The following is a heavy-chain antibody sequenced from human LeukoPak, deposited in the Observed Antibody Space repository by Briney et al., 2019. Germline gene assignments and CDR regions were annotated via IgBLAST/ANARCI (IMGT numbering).Heavy chain of an antibody. J-gene: IGHJ3*02. V-gene: IGHV4-59*08. D-gene: IGHD2-2*02. CDR3: ARLHSYCYATSCYRSVEAFDI. CDR1: GGSISSFY. Sequence: SETLSLTCTVSGGSISSFYWSWIRQPPGKGLEWMGYIYYSGSTNYNPSLKSRVTISVDTSKNQFSLKLSSVTAADTAVYYCARLHSYCYATSCYRSVEAFDIWGQGTMVTVSS. CDR2: IYYSGST.